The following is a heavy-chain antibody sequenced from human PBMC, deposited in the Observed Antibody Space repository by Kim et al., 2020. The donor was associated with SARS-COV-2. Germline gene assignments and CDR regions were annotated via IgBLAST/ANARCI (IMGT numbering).Heavy chain of an antibody. CDR3: ARDPTIITIFGVVISGSRWFDP. CDR2: INTNTGNP. CDR1: GYTFTSSA. J-gene: IGHJ5*02. V-gene: IGHV7-4-1*02. Sequence: ASVKVSCKASGYTFTSSAMIWVRQAPGQGLEWMGWINTNTGNPTYAQDFTGRFVLSLDTSVSTAYLQISSLKAEDTAVYYCARDPTIITIFGVVISGSRWFDPWGQGTLVTVSS. D-gene: IGHD3-3*01.